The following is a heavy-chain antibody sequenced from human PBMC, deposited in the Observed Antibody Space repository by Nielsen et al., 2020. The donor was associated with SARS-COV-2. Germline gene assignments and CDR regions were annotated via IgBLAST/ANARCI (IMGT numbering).Heavy chain of an antibody. CDR3: ARGEVEGYDFWSGYQTPYYMDV. J-gene: IGHJ6*03. CDR1: GGSISSGGYY. CDR2: IYYSGST. D-gene: IGHD3-3*01. V-gene: IGHV4-31*03. Sequence: SETLSLTCTVSGGSISSGGYYWSWIRPHPGKGLAWIGYIYYSGSTYYNPSLKSRVTISVDTSKNQFSLKLSSVTAADTAVYYCARGEVEGYDFWSGYQTPYYMDVWGKGTTVTVSS.